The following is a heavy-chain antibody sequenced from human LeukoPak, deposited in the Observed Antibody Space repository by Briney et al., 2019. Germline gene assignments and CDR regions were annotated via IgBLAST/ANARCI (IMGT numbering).Heavy chain of an antibody. V-gene: IGHV3-74*01. J-gene: IGHJ4*02. D-gene: IGHD6-13*01. CDR2: INSDGSST. CDR1: GFTFSSYW. CDR3: AREGSSWYRLDY. Sequence: GGSLRLSCAASGFTFSSYWMHWVRQAPGKGLVWVSRINSDGSSTSYADFVKGRFTISRDNAKNTLYLQMNSLRAEDTAVYYCAREGSSWYRLDYWGQGTLVTVSS.